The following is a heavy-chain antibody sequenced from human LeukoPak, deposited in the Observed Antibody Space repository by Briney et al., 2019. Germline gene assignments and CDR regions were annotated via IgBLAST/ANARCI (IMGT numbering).Heavy chain of an antibody. CDR3: ARGRDRSKTGDH. Sequence: PSETLSLTPDVYGGSSDDYYCSSIRQPPGKGLEWIGEIHPSECFYYNSSLVSRVTISIDPSKTHFSLRLASVTAADTAFYYCARGRDRSKTGDHWGQGSLVTVSS. CDR1: GGSSDDYY. J-gene: IGHJ4*02. CDR2: IHPSECF. V-gene: IGHV4-34*01. D-gene: IGHD5-24*01.